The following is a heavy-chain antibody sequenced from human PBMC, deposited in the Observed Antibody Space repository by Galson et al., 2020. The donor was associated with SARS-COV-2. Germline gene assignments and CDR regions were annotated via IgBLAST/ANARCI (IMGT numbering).Heavy chain of an antibody. J-gene: IGHJ6*02. CDR2: INPNSGGT. Sequence: ASVKVSFKASGYTFTGYFMHWVRQAPGQGLEWMGWINPNSGGTNYAQKFLGRVTMTRDTSISTAYMELSRLRSDDTAVYYCASYYVGSKSYYTYYYYGVDVWGQGTTVTVSS. D-gene: IGHD3-10*01. V-gene: IGHV1-2*02. CDR1: GYTFTGYF. CDR3: ASYYVGSKSYYTYYYYGVDV.